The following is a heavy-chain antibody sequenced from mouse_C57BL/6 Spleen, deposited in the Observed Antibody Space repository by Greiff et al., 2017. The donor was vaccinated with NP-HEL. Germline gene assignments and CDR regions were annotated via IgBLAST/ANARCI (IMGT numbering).Heavy chain of an antibody. V-gene: IGHV3-6*01. D-gene: IGHD3-1*01. J-gene: IGHJ3*02. CDR3: ARDDGLGGFGD. CDR2: ITYDGSN. CDR1: GYSFTSGYF. Sequence: DVKLQESGPGLVKPSPSLTLSCSVTGYSFTSGYFWYWIRQFPGNNLECVGYITYDGSNNYNPSLKNRITITRDTSKNQFFLKLNSVTTEDTATYYCARDDGLGGFGDWGKGTLVTVSA.